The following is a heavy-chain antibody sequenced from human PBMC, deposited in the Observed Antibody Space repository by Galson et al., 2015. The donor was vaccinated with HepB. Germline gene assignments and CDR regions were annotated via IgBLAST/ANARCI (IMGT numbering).Heavy chain of an antibody. CDR2: INTNTGNP. D-gene: IGHD3-3*01. CDR3: ARGKSDFVDRTPHYYYYYMDV. J-gene: IGHJ6*03. CDR1: GCTFTSYA. Sequence: SVKVSCKASGCTFTSYAMNWVRQAPGQGLEWMGWINTNTGNPTYAQGFTGRFVFSLDTSVSTAYLQISSLKAEDTAVYYCARGKSDFVDRTPHYYYYYMDVWGKGTTVTVSS. V-gene: IGHV7-4-1*02.